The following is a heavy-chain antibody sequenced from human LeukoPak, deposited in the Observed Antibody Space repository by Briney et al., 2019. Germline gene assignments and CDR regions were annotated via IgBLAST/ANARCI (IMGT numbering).Heavy chain of an antibody. Sequence: SVKVSCKASGGTFSSYAISWVRQAPGQGLEWMGRIIPILGIANYAQKFQGRVTITADKSTSTAYMELSSLRSEDTAVYYCARENYYGSGSYYRASPNWFDPRGQGTLVTVSS. J-gene: IGHJ5*02. V-gene: IGHV1-69*04. CDR3: ARENYYGSGSYYRASPNWFDP. CDR1: GGTFSSYA. D-gene: IGHD3-10*01. CDR2: IIPILGIA.